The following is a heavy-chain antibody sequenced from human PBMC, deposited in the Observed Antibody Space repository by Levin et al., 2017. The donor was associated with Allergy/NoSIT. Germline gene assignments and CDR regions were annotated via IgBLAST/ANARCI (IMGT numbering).Heavy chain of an antibody. Sequence: LSLTCAASGFTFSSYAMRWVRQAPGKGLEWVSAISGSGASTYYADSVKGRFTISRDNSKNTLYLQMNSLRVEDTAVYYCAKHFDYSSSSIDYWGQGTLVSVSS. CDR2: ISGSGAST. V-gene: IGHV3-23*01. CDR3: AKHFDYSSSSIDY. CDR1: GFTFSSYA. D-gene: IGHD6-6*01. J-gene: IGHJ4*02.